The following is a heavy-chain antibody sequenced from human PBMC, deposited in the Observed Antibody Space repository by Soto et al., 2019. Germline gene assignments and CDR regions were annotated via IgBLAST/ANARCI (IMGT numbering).Heavy chain of an antibody. CDR2: IYYSGST. Sequence: SDTLSLTCTVSGGSVSSGGYYWSWIRQHPGKGLEWIGYIYYSGSTYYNPSLKSRVTISADTSQNQFSLKLNSVTVAATAVYYCARGGLGMAAGGGHYFDYWGQGTLVTVSS. CDR1: GGSVSSGGYY. J-gene: IGHJ4*02. V-gene: IGHV4-31*03. CDR3: ARGGLGMAAGGGHYFDY. D-gene: IGHD6-13*01.